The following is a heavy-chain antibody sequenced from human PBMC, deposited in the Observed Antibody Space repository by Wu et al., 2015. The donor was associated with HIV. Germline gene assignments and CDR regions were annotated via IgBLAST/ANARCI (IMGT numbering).Heavy chain of an antibody. D-gene: IGHD3-22*01. V-gene: IGHV1-8*01. CDR2: MNPYSGNT. Sequence: VQLVRVVGREVKKPGASVKVSCKASGYTFNSYDINWVRQASGQGLEWIGWMNPYSGNTGYARNFRGRVTMTRNSSIGTAYMELSSLRSEDTAVYFCARVKGVMYSSDYYFAYWGQGTLVTVSS. J-gene: IGHJ4*02. CDR3: ARVKGVMYSSDYYFAY. CDR1: GYTFNSYD.